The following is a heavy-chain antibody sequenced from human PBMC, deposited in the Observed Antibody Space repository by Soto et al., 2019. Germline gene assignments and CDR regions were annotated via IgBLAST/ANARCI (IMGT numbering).Heavy chain of an antibody. Sequence: QLQLRESGSRLVQPSQTLTLTCSVSGDSITSGMYSWSWIRQAPGKGLEWPGNIHVTGYTAFNPSLRRRLTMTVDTSQNQFSLYVNSVTTADTAVYYCARGGALRPNGHVPLAFWGRGTLVTVSS. CDR1: GDSITSGMYS. V-gene: IGHV4-30-2*01. CDR3: ARGGALRPNGHVPLAF. D-gene: IGHD3-16*01. J-gene: IGHJ4*02. CDR2: IHVTGYT.